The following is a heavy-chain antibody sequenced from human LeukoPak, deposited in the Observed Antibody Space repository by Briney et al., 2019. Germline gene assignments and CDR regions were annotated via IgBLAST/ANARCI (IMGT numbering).Heavy chain of an antibody. CDR3: ARDLDPYSSSWSSFDY. Sequence: VSVKVSCKASGYTFTSYYMHWVRQAPGQGLEWMGIINPSGGSTSYAQKFQGRVTMTRDTSTSTVYMELSSLRSEDTAVYYCARDLDPYSSSWSSFDYWGQGTLVTVSS. D-gene: IGHD6-13*01. CDR2: INPSGGST. J-gene: IGHJ4*02. CDR1: GYTFTSYY. V-gene: IGHV1-46*01.